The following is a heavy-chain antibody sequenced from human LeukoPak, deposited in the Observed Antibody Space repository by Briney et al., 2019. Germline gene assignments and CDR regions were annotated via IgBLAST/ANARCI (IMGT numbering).Heavy chain of an antibody. CDR1: GGSISGHY. D-gene: IGHD6-13*01. CDR2: IFYSGRT. V-gene: IGHV4-59*11. CDR3: ARVRSGAAANAFDY. Sequence: PSETLSLTCTVSGGSISGHYWSWIRQPPGRGLEWIGYIFYSGRTDYNPSPKSRVTMSVDTSKNQFSLQLRSVTAADTAVYYCARVRSGAAANAFDYCGQGTLVTVSS. J-gene: IGHJ4*02.